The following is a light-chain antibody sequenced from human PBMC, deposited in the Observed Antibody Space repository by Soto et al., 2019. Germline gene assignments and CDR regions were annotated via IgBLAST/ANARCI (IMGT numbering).Light chain of an antibody. V-gene: IGKV3-11*01. J-gene: IGKJ4*01. CDR3: QQRTDWPLT. Sequence: EIVLTQSPATLSLSPGETATLSCRASQSVSRYLAWYQQRPGQAPRLLIYDASNRATGVPARFSGSGSGTAFTLTISSLEPEDCAVYYCQQRTDWPLTFGGGTKVEIK. CDR1: QSVSRY. CDR2: DAS.